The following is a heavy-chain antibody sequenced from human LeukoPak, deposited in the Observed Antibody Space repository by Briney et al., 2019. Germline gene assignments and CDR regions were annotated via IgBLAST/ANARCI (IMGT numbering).Heavy chain of an antibody. D-gene: IGHD3-22*01. CDR1: EFFFSDYY. V-gene: IGHV3-11*01. Sequence: GGSLRLSCAASEFFFSDYYMSWMRQAPGKGLEWVSYVDGSSSNMYYADSVKGRFTISRDNAKNSLYLQMNSLRGEDTAVYYCVRAYTRGYSDDFDYWGQGTLLTVSS. J-gene: IGHJ4*02. CDR3: VRAYTRGYSDDFDY. CDR2: VDGSSSNM.